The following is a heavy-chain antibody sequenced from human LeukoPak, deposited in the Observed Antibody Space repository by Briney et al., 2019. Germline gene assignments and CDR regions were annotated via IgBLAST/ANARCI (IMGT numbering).Heavy chain of an antibody. V-gene: IGHV3-NL1*01. D-gene: IGHD6-19*01. CDR1: GFTYSHYG. CDR3: ARDMYSSGWYVRGSXFDX. J-gene: IGHJ3*02. Sequence: PGGSLRLSCVASGFTYSHYGMNWVRQAPGKGLEWVSGITSDSRSIYYADSVKGRFAISRDNSKNTLYLQMNSLRAEDTTVYYCARDMYSSGWYVRGSXFDXXGQGTMVTVXX. CDR2: ITSDSRSI.